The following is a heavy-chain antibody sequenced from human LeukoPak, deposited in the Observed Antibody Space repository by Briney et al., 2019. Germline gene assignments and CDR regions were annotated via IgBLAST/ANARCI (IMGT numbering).Heavy chain of an antibody. V-gene: IGHV1-69*04. Sequence: SVKVSCKASGGTFSSYAISWVRQAPGQGLEWMGRIIPILGTANYAQKFQGRVTITADKSTSTAHMELSSLRSEDTAVYYCAFGVTTLAYWGQGTLVTVSS. CDR2: IIPILGTA. D-gene: IGHD3-3*01. J-gene: IGHJ4*02. CDR3: AFGVTTLAY. CDR1: GGTFSSYA.